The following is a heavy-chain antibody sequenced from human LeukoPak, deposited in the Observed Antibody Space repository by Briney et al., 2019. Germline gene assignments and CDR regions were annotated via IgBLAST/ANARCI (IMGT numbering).Heavy chain of an antibody. CDR1: GGFNSSYY. Sequence: SETLSLICSVSGGFNSSYYWSWIRQPPGKGLEESGYIYYSGDTNYTPPLKSRVTISVDTSKDQFSLKVSSVAAADTAVYYCVRITKGTVDYWGQGTLVTVSS. J-gene: IGHJ4*02. D-gene: IGHD3-10*01. CDR3: VRITKGTVDY. V-gene: IGHV4-59*01. CDR2: IYYSGDT.